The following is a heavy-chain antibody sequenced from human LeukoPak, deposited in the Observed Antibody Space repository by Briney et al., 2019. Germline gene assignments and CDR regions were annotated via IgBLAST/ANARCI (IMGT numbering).Heavy chain of an antibody. CDR3: AREYSTSSTSFDY. Sequence: SETLSLTCAVYSGSFSGHYWSWIRQPPGKGLEWIGEINHSGSTNYNPSLKSRVTISVDTSKNQFYLKLSSVTAADKALYYCAREYSTSSTSFDYWGQGTLVTVSS. CDR1: SGSFSGHY. D-gene: IGHD6-6*01. V-gene: IGHV4-34*01. J-gene: IGHJ4*02. CDR2: INHSGST.